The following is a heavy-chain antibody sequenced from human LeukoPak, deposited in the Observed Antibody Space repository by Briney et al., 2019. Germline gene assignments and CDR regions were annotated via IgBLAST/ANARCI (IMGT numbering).Heavy chain of an antibody. CDR2: ISSSGSTI. Sequence: PGGSLRLSCAASGFTFSSYEMNWVRQAPGKGLEWVSYISSSGSTIYYADSVKGRFTISRDNGKNSLYLQMNSLRAEDTAVYYCARDTSWNYGWFDPWGQGTLVTVSS. CDR1: GFTFSSYE. CDR3: ARDTSWNYGWFDP. J-gene: IGHJ5*02. V-gene: IGHV3-48*03. D-gene: IGHD1-7*01.